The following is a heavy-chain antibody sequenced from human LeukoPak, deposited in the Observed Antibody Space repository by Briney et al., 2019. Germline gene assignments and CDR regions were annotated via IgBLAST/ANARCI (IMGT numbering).Heavy chain of an antibody. D-gene: IGHD5-18*01. J-gene: IGHJ4*02. Sequence: GGSLRLSCAASGFTFSTYWMHWVRQAPGKGLVWVSGLNSDGSITGYVDSVKGRFTISRDNAKNTLYLQMNSLRAEDTAVYYCARAQVTWIQLWTEEGIDYWGQGTLVTVSS. CDR3: ARAQVTWIQLWTEEGIDY. CDR2: LNSDGSIT. CDR1: GFTFSTYW. V-gene: IGHV3-74*01.